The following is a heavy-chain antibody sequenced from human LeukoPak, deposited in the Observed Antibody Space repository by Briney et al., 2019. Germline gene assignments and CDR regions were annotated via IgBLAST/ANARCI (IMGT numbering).Heavy chain of an antibody. D-gene: IGHD5-12*01. Sequence: GASVKVSCKASGGTFSGYTISWVRQAPGQGLEWMGGIIPIFGTANYARKFQGRVTITTDESTYTAYMELSSLRSEDTAVYYCAREGYIGYDRVGGAFDIWGQGTMVTVSS. CDR2: IIPIFGTA. CDR3: AREGYIGYDRVGGAFDI. V-gene: IGHV1-69*05. CDR1: GGTFSGYT. J-gene: IGHJ3*02.